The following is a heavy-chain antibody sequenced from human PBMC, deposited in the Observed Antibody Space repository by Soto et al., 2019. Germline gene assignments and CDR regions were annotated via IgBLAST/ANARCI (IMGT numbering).Heavy chain of an antibody. CDR1: GESFCGYY. V-gene: IGHV4-34*01. Sequence: PSETLSLTCAVYGESFCGYYWSWIRQPPGKGLEWIGEINHSGSTNYNPSLKSRVTISVDTSKNQFSLKLSSVTAADTAVYYCARGIVNYDFWSGYLYYFDYWGQGTLVTVSS. D-gene: IGHD3-3*01. CDR3: ARGIVNYDFWSGYLYYFDY. CDR2: INHSGST. J-gene: IGHJ4*02.